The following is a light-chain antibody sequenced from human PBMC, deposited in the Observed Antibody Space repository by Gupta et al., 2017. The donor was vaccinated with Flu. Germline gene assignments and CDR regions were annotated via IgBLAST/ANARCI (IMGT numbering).Light chain of an antibody. CDR2: WAS. CDR3: QQYYSTPPA. J-gene: IGKJ4*01. V-gene: IGKV4-1*01. Sequence: DIVLTQSLDSLAVSPGERATINCKPSQSVLYSSNNKNYLAWYQQKPGQPPKLLIYWASTRESGVPDRFSGSGSGTDFTLTISSLQAEDVAVYYCQQYYSTPPAFGGGTKVEIK. CDR1: QSVLYSSNNKNY.